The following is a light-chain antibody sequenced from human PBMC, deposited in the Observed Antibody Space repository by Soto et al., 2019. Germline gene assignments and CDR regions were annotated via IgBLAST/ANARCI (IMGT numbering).Light chain of an antibody. CDR1: SSDVGYYDY. CDR3: SSYTISSTWV. V-gene: IGLV2-14*01. CDR2: EVT. J-gene: IGLJ3*02. Sequence: QSALTQPPSASGFPGQSVTISCTGTSSDVGYYDYVSWYQQHPGKAPKLMIYEVTNRPSGVSDRFSGSKSDNTASLTISGLQAEDEADYYCSSYTISSTWVFGGGTKLTVL.